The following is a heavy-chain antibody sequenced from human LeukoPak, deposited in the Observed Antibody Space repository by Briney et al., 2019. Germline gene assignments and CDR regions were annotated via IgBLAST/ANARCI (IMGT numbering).Heavy chain of an antibody. Sequence: PGRSLRLSCAASGFTFSSYGMHSVRQAPGKGLGWVAVIWYDGSNKYYADSVKGRFTISRDNSKNTLYLQMNSLRAEDTAVYYCARGDEYSSSSWFDPWGQGTLVTVSS. CDR2: IWYDGSNK. J-gene: IGHJ5*02. D-gene: IGHD6-6*01. V-gene: IGHV3-33*01. CDR1: GFTFSSYG. CDR3: ARGDEYSSSSWFDP.